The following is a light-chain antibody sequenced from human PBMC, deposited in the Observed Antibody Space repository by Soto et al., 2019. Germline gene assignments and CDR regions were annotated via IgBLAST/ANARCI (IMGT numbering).Light chain of an antibody. J-gene: IGKJ1*01. V-gene: IGKV1-5*01. CDR1: QSISGW. CDR2: DVS. CDR3: QQYETFSGT. Sequence: DIQMTQSPSTLSASVGDRVTITCRASQSISGWLAWYQQKPGKAPKLLIYDVSSLESGVPSRFSGSGSGTEFTLAISRMQTDDFATYYCQQYETFSGTFGPGTKGDIK.